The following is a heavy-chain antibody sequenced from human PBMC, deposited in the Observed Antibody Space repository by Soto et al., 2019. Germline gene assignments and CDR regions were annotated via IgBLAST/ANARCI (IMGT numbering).Heavy chain of an antibody. D-gene: IGHD4-17*01. CDR1: GGSISSGDYY. Sequence: SETLSLTCTVSGGSISSGDYYWSWIRQPPGKGLEWIGYIYYSGSTYYNPSLKSRVTISVDTSKNQFSLKLSSVTAADTAVYYCARVGTTVVTPGFTYGFLPSGQAPLVSVFS. CDR2: IYYSGST. J-gene: IGHJ5*02. V-gene: IGHV4-30-4*01. CDR3: ARVGTTVVTPGFTYGFLP.